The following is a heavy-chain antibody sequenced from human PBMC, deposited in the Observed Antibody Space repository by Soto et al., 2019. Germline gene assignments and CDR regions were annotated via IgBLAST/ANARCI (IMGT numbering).Heavy chain of an antibody. CDR1: DFTFSSYW. V-gene: IGHV3-74*01. D-gene: IGHD3-16*01. CDR3: ESRPGTIASWGGFDC. Sequence: EVQLVESGGGLVQPGGSLRLSCEASDFTFSSYWMHWVRQVPGKELVWVSRINGDGSSTYYADSVKGRFTISRDNAKNELNMQMTSLRAEYKGVCYWESRPGTIASWGGFDCWGEGSLVPVTS. CDR2: INGDGSST. J-gene: IGHJ4*02.